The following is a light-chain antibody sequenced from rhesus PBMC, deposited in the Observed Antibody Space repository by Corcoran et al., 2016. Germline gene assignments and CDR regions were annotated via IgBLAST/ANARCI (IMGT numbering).Light chain of an antibody. J-gene: IGKJ2*01. V-gene: IGKV1-22*01. CDR1: QSISSW. Sequence: DIQMTQSPSSLSASVGDTVTITCRASQSISSWLAWYQQQPGKAPKLLIYKASSLQIGVPSRFSGSGSGTDFTLTISSLQPEDFATYYCLQYSSSPYSFGQGTKVEIK. CDR3: LQYSSSPYS. CDR2: KAS.